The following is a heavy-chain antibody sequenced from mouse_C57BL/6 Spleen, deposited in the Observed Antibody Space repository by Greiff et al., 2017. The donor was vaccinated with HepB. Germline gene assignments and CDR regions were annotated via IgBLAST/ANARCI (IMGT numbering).Heavy chain of an antibody. CDR1: GYTFTSYW. J-gene: IGHJ1*03. CDR3: ARGSSNWYFDV. CDR2: INPSNGGT. V-gene: IGHV1-53*01. D-gene: IGHD1-1*01. Sequence: QVQLQQPGTELVKPGASVKLSCKASGYTFTSYWMHWVKQRPGQGLEWIGNINPSNGGTNYNGKFKGKATLTADKSSSTAYMQLSSLTSEDSAVYFCARGSSNWYFDVWGTGTTVTVSS.